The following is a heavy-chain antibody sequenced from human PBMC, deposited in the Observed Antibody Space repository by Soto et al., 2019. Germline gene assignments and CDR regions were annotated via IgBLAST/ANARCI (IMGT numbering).Heavy chain of an antibody. D-gene: IGHD1-26*01. CDR1: GFTFSSYW. V-gene: IGHV3-7*03. J-gene: IGHJ3*02. CDR3: ARDGGGTLNFGAFDI. Sequence: EVQLVESGGGLVQPGGSLRLSCAASGFTFSSYWMNWVRQAPGKGLEWVANIKQDGSEMHYVDSVRGRFTISRDNSKNTLYLQMNSLRAEDTAVYYCARDGGGTLNFGAFDIWGQGTMVTVSS. CDR2: IKQDGSEM.